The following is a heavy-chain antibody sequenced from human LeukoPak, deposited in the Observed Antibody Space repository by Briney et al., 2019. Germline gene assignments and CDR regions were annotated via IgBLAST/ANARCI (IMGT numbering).Heavy chain of an antibody. D-gene: IGHD3-3*01. CDR2: IKQDGSEK. Sequence: GGSLRLSCAASGFTFSSYWMSWVRQAPGKGLEWVANIKQDGSEKYYVDSVKGRFTISRDNAKNSLYLQMNSLRAEDTAVYYCARERRFLEWLLAPRHAFDIWGQGTMVTVSS. CDR3: ARERRFLEWLLAPRHAFDI. J-gene: IGHJ3*02. CDR1: GFTFSSYW. V-gene: IGHV3-7*01.